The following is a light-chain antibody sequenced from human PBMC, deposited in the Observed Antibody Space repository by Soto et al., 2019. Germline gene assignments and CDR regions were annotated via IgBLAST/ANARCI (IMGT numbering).Light chain of an antibody. J-gene: IGLJ1*01. V-gene: IGLV2-14*01. Sequence: QSVLTQPPSASGSPGQSVTISCTGTSSDVGGYKYVSWYQQHPGKAPKLMIYEVSNRPSGVSNRFSGSKSGNTASLTISGLQAEDEADYYCSSYTSSSTLGVFGTGTKVTVL. CDR2: EVS. CDR1: SSDVGGYKY. CDR3: SSYTSSSTLGV.